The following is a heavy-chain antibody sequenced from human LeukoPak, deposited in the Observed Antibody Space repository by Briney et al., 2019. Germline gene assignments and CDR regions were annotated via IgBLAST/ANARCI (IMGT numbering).Heavy chain of an antibody. CDR2: IKGDGSQK. Sequence: GGSLRLSCAASGFTFSSYWMSWVRLAPGMGLEWVANIKGDGSQKDYVDSVEGRFTISRDNAKSSLYLQMNSLRAEDTAVYYCARDWRDGYNQVFDYWGQGTLVTVSS. CDR1: GFTFSSYW. CDR3: ARDWRDGYNQVFDY. J-gene: IGHJ4*02. V-gene: IGHV3-7*01. D-gene: IGHD5-24*01.